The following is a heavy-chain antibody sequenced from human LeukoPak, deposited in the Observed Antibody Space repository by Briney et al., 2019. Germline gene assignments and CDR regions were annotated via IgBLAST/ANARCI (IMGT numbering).Heavy chain of an antibody. J-gene: IGHJ5*02. CDR1: GFTFSNYA. Sequence: GGSLRLSCAASGFTFSNYAMTWVRQAPGKGLEWVSGISGSGGSTYYADSVKGRFTISRDNSKNTLYLQMNSLRAEDTAVYYCARGSGSGWPLDRWGRGTLVTVSS. CDR3: ARGSGSGWPLDR. V-gene: IGHV3-23*01. D-gene: IGHD6-19*01. CDR2: ISGSGGST.